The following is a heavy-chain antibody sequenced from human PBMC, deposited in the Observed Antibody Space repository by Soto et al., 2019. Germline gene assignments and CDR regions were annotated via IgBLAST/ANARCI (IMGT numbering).Heavy chain of an antibody. Sequence: TLARTCAVSVGSMSSGGYSWSWILQPPGKGLEWIGYIYHSGSTYYNPSLKSRVTISVDRSKNQFSLKLSSVTAADTAVYYCARAGCSSTSCRGFDPWGQGTLVTVS. CDR3: ARAGCSSTSCRGFDP. D-gene: IGHD2-2*01. J-gene: IGHJ5*02. CDR2: IYHSGST. CDR1: VGSMSSGGYS. V-gene: IGHV4-30-2*01.